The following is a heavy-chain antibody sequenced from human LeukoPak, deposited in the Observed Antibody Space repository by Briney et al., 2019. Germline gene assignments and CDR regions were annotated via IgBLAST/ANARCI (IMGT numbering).Heavy chain of an antibody. Sequence: SETLSLTCAVYGGSFSGYYWSWIRQPPGKGLEWIGEINHSGSTNYNPSLKSRVTISVDTSKNQLSLKLRSVTAADRAVYYCARGRTGYQLLPTKKDYSYYYVDVWDKGTTVTVSS. CDR3: ARGRTGYQLLPTKKDYSYYYVDV. V-gene: IGHV4-34*01. CDR1: GGSFSGYY. J-gene: IGHJ6*03. CDR2: INHSGST. D-gene: IGHD2-2*01.